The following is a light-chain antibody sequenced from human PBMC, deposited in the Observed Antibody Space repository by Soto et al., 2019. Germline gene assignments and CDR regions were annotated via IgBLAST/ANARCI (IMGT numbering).Light chain of an antibody. V-gene: IGLV2-14*01. CDR3: SSYTNINTRACV. Sequence: SVLTQPASVSGSPGQSITISCTGTSSDISIYNYVSWYQQHPGKAPKLIIYEVTDRPSGVSNRFSGSKSGNTASLTISGLQAEDEAEYYCSSYTNINTRACVFGTGTKGTVL. J-gene: IGLJ1*01. CDR1: SSDISIYNY. CDR2: EVT.